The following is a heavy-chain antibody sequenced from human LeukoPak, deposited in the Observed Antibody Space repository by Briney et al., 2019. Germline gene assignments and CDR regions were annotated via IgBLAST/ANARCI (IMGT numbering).Heavy chain of an antibody. CDR2: IYYSGST. D-gene: IGHD5-18*01. CDR3: ARVPIVDTATPVYYYYGMDV. Sequence: SETLSLTCTVSGGSISSYYWSWIRQPPGKGLEWIGYIYYSGSTNYNPSLKSRVTISVDTSKNQFSLKLSSVTAADTAVYYCARVPIVDTATPVYYYYGMDVWGQGTTVTVSS. CDR1: GGSISSYY. V-gene: IGHV4-59*01. J-gene: IGHJ6*02.